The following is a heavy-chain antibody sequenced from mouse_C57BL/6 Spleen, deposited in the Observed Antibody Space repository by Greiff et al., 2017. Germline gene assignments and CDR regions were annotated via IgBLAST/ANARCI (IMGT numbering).Heavy chain of an antibody. CDR3: ARENHWYFDV. J-gene: IGHJ1*03. Sequence: EVQLVESGPGLVKPSQSLSLTCSVTGYSITSGYYWNWIRQFPGNKLEWMGYISYDGSNNYNPSLKNRIPITRDTSKNQFFLKLNSVTTEDTATYYCARENHWYFDVWGTGTTVTVSS. V-gene: IGHV3-6*01. CDR1: GYSITSGYY. CDR2: ISYDGSN.